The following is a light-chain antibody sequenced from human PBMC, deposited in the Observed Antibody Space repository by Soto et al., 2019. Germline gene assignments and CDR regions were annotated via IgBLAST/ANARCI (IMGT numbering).Light chain of an antibody. CDR1: SSNIGNNA. J-gene: IGLJ2*01. V-gene: IGLV1-36*01. CDR2: YND. Sequence: QSVLTQPPSVSEAPRQRVTLSCSGSSSNIGNNAVNWYQQFPGKAPKLLIYYNDLLPSGVSDRFSGSKSGTSASLAISGLQSEDEADYYCSAWDDSLNGVVFGGGTKLTVL. CDR3: SAWDDSLNGVV.